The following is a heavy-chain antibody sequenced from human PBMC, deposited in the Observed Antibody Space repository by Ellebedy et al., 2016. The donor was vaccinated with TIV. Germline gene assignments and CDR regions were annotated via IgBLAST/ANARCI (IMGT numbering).Heavy chain of an antibody. D-gene: IGHD6-19*01. V-gene: IGHV3-73*01. CDR2: TIAKANNYVT. CDR3: TASAGTRSGGFDT. Sequence: PGGSLRLSCAASGFTFTGFTIHCVRQASGGGLEWLGPTIAKANNYVTVNAASVKGRFTISRDDSENAAYLQMNSLKTEDTAIYYCTASAGTRSGGFDTWGQGTLVTVSS. CDR1: GFTFTGFT. J-gene: IGHJ5*02.